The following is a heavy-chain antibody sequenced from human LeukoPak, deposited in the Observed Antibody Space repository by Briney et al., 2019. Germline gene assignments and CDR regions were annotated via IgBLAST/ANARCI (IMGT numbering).Heavy chain of an antibody. V-gene: IGHV3-33*01. Sequence: GRSLRLSCAASGFTFTGFSMHWVRQAPGKGLEWVAILWSDGSNKIYADSVKGRFTISRDTSKNTLNLQMNSLRAEDAGVYYCAREIHYGGDCYSLAYWGQGTLVTVSS. J-gene: IGHJ4*02. CDR2: LWSDGSNK. D-gene: IGHD2-21*02. CDR3: AREIHYGGDCYSLAY. CDR1: GFTFTGFS.